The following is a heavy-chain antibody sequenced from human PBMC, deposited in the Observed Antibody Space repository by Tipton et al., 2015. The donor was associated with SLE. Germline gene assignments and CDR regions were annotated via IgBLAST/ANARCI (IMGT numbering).Heavy chain of an antibody. CDR2: IYYSGST. V-gene: IGHV4-59*01. Sequence: TLSLTCTVSGGSISSYYWSWIRQPPGKGLEWIGYIYYSGSTNYNPSLKSRVTISVDTSKNQFSLKLSSVTAADTAVYYCARSGGQWLVLVFAYWGQGTLVTVSS. CDR3: ARSGGQWLVLVFAY. J-gene: IGHJ4*02. D-gene: IGHD6-19*01. CDR1: GGSISSYY.